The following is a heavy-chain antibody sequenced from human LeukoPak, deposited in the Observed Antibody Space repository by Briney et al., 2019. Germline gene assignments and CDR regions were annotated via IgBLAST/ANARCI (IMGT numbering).Heavy chain of an antibody. CDR3: AKVYTTGWSHFDY. Sequence: GGSLRLSCAASGFTFRTFAMSWVRQAPGKGLEWVSGFSDNSGSTYYADSVKGRFTISRDNSKDTLYLQMDGLRAEDTAIYYCAKVYTTGWSHFDYWGQGILVTVSS. D-gene: IGHD6-19*01. V-gene: IGHV3-23*01. CDR1: GFTFRTFA. CDR2: FSDNSGST. J-gene: IGHJ4*02.